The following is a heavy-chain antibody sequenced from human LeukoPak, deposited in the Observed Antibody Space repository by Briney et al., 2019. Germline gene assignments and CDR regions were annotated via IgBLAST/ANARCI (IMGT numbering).Heavy chain of an antibody. Sequence: GGSLRLSCAASEFTFSSYWMSWVRQAPGKGLECVANIKQDGSEKYYVDSVKGRFTISRDNSKNTLYLQMNSLRAEDTAVYYCARRPHYYYFYYMDVWGKGTTVTVSS. J-gene: IGHJ6*03. CDR1: EFTFSSYW. V-gene: IGHV3-7*03. CDR3: ARRPHYYYFYYMDV. CDR2: IKQDGSEK.